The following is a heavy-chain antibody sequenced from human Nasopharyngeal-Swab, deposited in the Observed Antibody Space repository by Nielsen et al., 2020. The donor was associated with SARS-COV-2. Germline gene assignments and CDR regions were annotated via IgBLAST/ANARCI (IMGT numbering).Heavy chain of an antibody. CDR1: GFTFSSYS. CDR2: TSSSSSYI. CDR3: ARDPDYYGSGSPPGYYGMDV. D-gene: IGHD3-10*01. V-gene: IGHV3-21*01. J-gene: IGHJ6*02. Sequence: GESLKISCAASGFTFSSYSMNWVRQAPGKGLEWVSSTSSSSSYIYYADSVKGRFTISRDNAKNSLYLQMNSLRAEDTAVYYCARDPDYYGSGSPPGYYGMDVWGQGTTVTVSS.